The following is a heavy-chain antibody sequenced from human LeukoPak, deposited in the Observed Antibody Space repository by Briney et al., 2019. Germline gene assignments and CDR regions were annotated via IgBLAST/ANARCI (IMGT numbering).Heavy chain of an antibody. CDR1: GFTFSSYE. V-gene: IGHV3-48*03. D-gene: IGHD6-13*01. Sequence: GGSLRLSCAASGFTFSSYEMNWVRQAPGKGLEWVSYISSSGSTIYYADSVKGRFTISRDNAKNSLYLQMNSLRAEDTAVYYCARDVFADYSTHHKFDPWGQGTLVTVSS. J-gene: IGHJ5*02. CDR3: ARDVFADYSTHHKFDP. CDR2: ISSSGSTI.